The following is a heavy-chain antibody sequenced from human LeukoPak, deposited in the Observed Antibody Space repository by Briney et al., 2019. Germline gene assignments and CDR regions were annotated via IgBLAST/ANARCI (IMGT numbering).Heavy chain of an antibody. Sequence: GRSLRLSCAASGFAFSSYGMHWVRQAPGKGLEWVAVIWYHGSNKYYADSVKGRFTNSRDNSKNTLYLQMNSLRAEDTAVYYCPKYLWAYCSSTSCYALDPWGQGTLVTVSS. CDR1: GFAFSSYG. V-gene: IGHV3-33*06. D-gene: IGHD2-2*01. J-gene: IGHJ5*02. CDR3: PKYLWAYCSSTSCYALDP. CDR2: IWYHGSNK.